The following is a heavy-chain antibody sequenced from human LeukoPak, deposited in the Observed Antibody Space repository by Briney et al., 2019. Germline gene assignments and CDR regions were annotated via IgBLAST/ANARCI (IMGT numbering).Heavy chain of an antibody. D-gene: IGHD2-8*02. CDR2: IAQHGSNK. Sequence: PGGSLRLSCAASGFTFSRNAIHWVRQGPRKGLEWVSYIAQHGSNKNYADSVKGRFTISRDNSKRTLYLQMNSLRADDTAVYYCAKDGSWSCTDWGQGTLVTVSS. V-gene: IGHV3-30*02. CDR3: AKDGSWSCTD. CDR1: GFTFSRNA. J-gene: IGHJ4*02.